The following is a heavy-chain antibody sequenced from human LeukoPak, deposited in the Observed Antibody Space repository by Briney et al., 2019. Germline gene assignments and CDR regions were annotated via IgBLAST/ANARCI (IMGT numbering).Heavy chain of an antibody. Sequence: GRSLRLSCAASGFTFSSYWMSWVRQAPGKGLEWVANIKQDGSEKYYVDSVKGRFTISRDNAKNSLYLQMNSLRAEDTAVYYCARSPLYYDFWSGWGVYYYYGMDVWGQGTTVTVSS. V-gene: IGHV3-7*05. CDR3: ARSPLYYDFWSGWGVYYYYGMDV. CDR2: IKQDGSEK. D-gene: IGHD3-3*01. CDR1: GFTFSSYW. J-gene: IGHJ6*02.